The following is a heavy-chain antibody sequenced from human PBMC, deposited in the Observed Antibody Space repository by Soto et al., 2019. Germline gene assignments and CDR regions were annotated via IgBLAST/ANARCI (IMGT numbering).Heavy chain of an antibody. CDR1: GGSISSYY. J-gene: IGHJ5*02. Sequence: LSETLSLTCTVSGGSISSYYWSWIRQLPGKGLEWIGYIYYSGSTNYNPSLKSRVTISVDTSKNQFSLKLSSVTAADTAVYYCARSTIFGVVTYDPWGQGTLVTVSS. CDR2: IYYSGST. D-gene: IGHD3-3*01. V-gene: IGHV4-59*08. CDR3: ARSTIFGVVTYDP.